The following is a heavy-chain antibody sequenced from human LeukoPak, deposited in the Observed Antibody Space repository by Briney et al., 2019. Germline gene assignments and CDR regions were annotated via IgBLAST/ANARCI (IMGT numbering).Heavy chain of an antibody. Sequence: VSVKVSCKASGYTFTSYYMHWVRQAPGQGLEWMGLISPSDGKTKYAQKFQGRVAMTRDTSTSTVYMDLSSLRSEDTAVYYCSGGSGTYLLFYWGQGTRVTVSS. CDR3: SGGSGTYLLFY. J-gene: IGHJ4*02. CDR1: GYTFTSYY. CDR2: ISPSDGKT. V-gene: IGHV1-46*01. D-gene: IGHD3-10*01.